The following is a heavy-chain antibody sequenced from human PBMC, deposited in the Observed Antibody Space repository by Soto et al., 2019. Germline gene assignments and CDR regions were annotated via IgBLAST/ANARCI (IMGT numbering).Heavy chain of an antibody. Sequence: QMQLVQSGAEVKKPGASVRVSCKASGFRFTYYGITWVRQAPGQGLEWMGWISAHNGNTNYAQKLEGRVTMTTDTSTSTASMALRSLRSDETAVYYCARSYCSTSTCYSYWLDPWGQGTLVTVYS. CDR3: ARSYCSTSTCYSYWLDP. CDR2: ISAHNGNT. CDR1: GFRFTYYG. V-gene: IGHV1-18*04. J-gene: IGHJ5*02. D-gene: IGHD2-2*02.